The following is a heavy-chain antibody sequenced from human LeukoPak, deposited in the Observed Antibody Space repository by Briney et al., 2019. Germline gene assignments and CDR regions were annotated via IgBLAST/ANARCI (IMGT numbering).Heavy chain of an antibody. D-gene: IGHD2-8*01. CDR1: GFTFSSYG. J-gene: IGHJ3*02. V-gene: IGHV3-33*01. CDR2: IWYDGSNK. Sequence: PGGSLRLSCAASGFTFSSYGMHWVRQAPGKGLEWVAVIWYDGSNKYYADSVKGRFTISRDNSKNTLYLQMNSLRAEDTAVYYCARDRGGLRGVRDAFGIWGQGTMVTVSS. CDR3: ARDRGGLRGVRDAFGI.